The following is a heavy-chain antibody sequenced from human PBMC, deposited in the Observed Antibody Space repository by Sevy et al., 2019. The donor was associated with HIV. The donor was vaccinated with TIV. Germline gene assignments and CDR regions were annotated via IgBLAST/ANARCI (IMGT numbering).Heavy chain of an antibody. J-gene: IGHJ4*02. Sequence: GGSLRLSCAASGFTFSSYAMSCVRQAPGKGLEWVSAISGSGGSTYYADSVKGRFTISRDNSKNTLYLQMNSLRAEDTAVYYCATPRHSSGWTRGFDYWGKGTLVTVSS. CDR1: GFTFSSYA. CDR2: ISGSGGST. D-gene: IGHD6-19*01. CDR3: ATPRHSSGWTRGFDY. V-gene: IGHV3-23*01.